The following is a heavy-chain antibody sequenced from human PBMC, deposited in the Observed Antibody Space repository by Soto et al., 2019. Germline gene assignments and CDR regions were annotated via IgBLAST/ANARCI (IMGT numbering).Heavy chain of an antibody. CDR1: GATFRSYT. D-gene: IGHD4-4*01. CDR2: IIPILGIA. Sequence: SVKVSCKASGATFRSYTISWVRQAPGQGLEWMGRIIPILGIANYAQKFQGRVTITADKSTSTAYMELSSLRSEDTAVYYCARDPGATIYDYSNYVDYWGQGTLVTVSS. J-gene: IGHJ4*02. CDR3: ARDPGATIYDYSNYVDY. V-gene: IGHV1-69*04.